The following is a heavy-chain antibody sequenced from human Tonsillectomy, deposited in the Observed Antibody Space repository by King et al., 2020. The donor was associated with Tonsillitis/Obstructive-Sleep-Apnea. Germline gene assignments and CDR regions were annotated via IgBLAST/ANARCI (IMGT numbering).Heavy chain of an antibody. V-gene: IGHV3-73*01. CDR3: TRRGDAAGDAFDI. D-gene: IGHD2-15*01. CDR2: VGNKANNYAT. J-gene: IGHJ3*02. CDR1: GFTFGGSA. Sequence: VQLVESGGGLVQPGGSLKLSCAASGFTFGGSALHWVRQASGKGLEGVGRVGNKANNYATVYAASVKGRLTISRDDSKNPALLQMNSLKTEDTAVYYWTRRGDAAGDAFDIWGQGTMVIVSS.